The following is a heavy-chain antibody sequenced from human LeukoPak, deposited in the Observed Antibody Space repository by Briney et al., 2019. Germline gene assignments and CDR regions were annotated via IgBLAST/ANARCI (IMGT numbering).Heavy chain of an antibody. Sequence: SETLSLTCSVSGDSISSYYWSWIRQPPGKGLEWIGYIYYSGSTNYNPSLKSRVTISVDTSKNQFSLKLSSVTAADTAVYYCARDFRDYPNWFDPWGQGTLVTVSS. J-gene: IGHJ5*02. CDR1: GDSISSYY. CDR2: IYYSGST. D-gene: IGHD4-17*01. CDR3: ARDFRDYPNWFDP. V-gene: IGHV4-59*01.